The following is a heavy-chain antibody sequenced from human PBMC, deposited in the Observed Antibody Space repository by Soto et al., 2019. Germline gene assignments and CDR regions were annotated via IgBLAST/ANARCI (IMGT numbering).Heavy chain of an antibody. V-gene: IGHV1-8*01. CDR2: MNPNSGNT. D-gene: IGHD6-13*01. Sequence: QVQLVQSGAEVKKPGASVKVSCKASGYTFTSYDINWVRQATGQGLEWMGWMNPNSGNTGNAQKFQGRVTMTRNTSIITADMELIFLTSEDTAVYYYARIYSSTAPSDYWGQGTLVTVSS. CDR3: ARIYSSTAPSDY. CDR1: GYTFTSYD. J-gene: IGHJ4*02.